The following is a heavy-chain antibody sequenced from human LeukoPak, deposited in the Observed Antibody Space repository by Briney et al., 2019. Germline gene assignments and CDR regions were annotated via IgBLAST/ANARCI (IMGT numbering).Heavy chain of an antibody. Sequence: PGGSLRLSCAFSGFTVSSNYMSWVRQAPGKGLEWVSVIYSGGSTYYADSVKGRFTISRDNSKNSLYLQMNSLRAEDTAVYYCAREAGDSGWADYWGQGTMVTVSS. CDR1: GFTVSSNY. D-gene: IGHD6-19*01. CDR3: AREAGDSGWADY. J-gene: IGHJ4*02. CDR2: IYSGGST. V-gene: IGHV3-66*01.